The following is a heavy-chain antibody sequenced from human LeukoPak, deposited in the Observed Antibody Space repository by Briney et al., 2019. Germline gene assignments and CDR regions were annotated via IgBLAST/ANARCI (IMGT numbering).Heavy chain of an antibody. J-gene: IGHJ4*02. Sequence: PGGSLRLSCAASGFTFSSYSMNWVRQAPGKGLEWVSSISSSSSYIYYADSVKGRSTISRDNAKNSLYLQMNSLRAEDTAVYYCARGFGYYDILTGYFDYWGQGTLVTVSS. CDR3: ARGFGYYDILTGYFDY. CDR2: ISSSSSYI. D-gene: IGHD3-9*01. CDR1: GFTFSSYS. V-gene: IGHV3-21*01.